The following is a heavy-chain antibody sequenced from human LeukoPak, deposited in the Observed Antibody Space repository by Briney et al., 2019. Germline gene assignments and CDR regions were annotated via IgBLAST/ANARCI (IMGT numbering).Heavy chain of an antibody. CDR2: IIPIFGAA. CDR1: GNSISNYA. J-gene: IGHJ6*02. Sequence: SVKVSCKASGNSISNYAVSWVRQAPGQGFEWMGGIIPIFGAADYAQKFQGRVTITADQSTSTTYMALSSLKSEDTATYYCTTRACHAGGCSSSFYYYYGLHFWGQGTTVSVSS. V-gene: IGHV1-69*01. CDR3: TTRACHAGGCSSSFYYYYGLHF. D-gene: IGHD3-16*01.